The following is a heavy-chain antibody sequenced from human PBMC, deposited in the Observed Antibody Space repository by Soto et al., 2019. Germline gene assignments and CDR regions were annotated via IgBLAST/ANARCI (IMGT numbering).Heavy chain of an antibody. V-gene: IGHV3-23*01. J-gene: IGHJ6*02. CDR2: ISGSGGST. Sequence: PGGSLRLSCAASGFTFSSYAMSWVRQAPGKGLEWVSAISGSGGSTYYADSVKGRFTISRDNSKNTLYLQMNSLRAEDTAVYYCAKGYCSSTGCYDLYYYYGMDVWGQGTTVTVSS. CDR1: GFTFSSYA. D-gene: IGHD2-2*01. CDR3: AKGYCSSTGCYDLYYYYGMDV.